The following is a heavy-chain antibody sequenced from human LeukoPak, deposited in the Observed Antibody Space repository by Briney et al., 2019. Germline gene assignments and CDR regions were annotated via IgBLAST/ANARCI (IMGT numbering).Heavy chain of an antibody. J-gene: IGHJ3*02. Sequence: GASLQISCKGSGSIFTSYWIGWVRQMPGKGLEWMGIIYPGDSDTRYSPSFQGQVTISADKSISTAYLQWSSLKASDTAMYYCARHGSRIGDAFDIWGQGTMVTVSS. CDR1: GSIFTSYW. V-gene: IGHV5-51*01. CDR2: IYPGDSDT. CDR3: ARHGSRIGDAFDI.